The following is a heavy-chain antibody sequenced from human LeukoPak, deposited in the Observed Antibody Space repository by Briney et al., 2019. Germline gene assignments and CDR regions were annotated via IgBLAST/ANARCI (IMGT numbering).Heavy chain of an antibody. J-gene: IGHJ4*02. D-gene: IGHD3-9*01. CDR2: IGGSGGST. CDR1: GFTFSSYA. Sequence: GGSLRLSCAASGFTFSSYAMSWVRQAPGKGLEWVSAIGGSGGSTYYADSVKGRFTISRDNSKNTLYLQMNSLRAEDTAVYYCVRDKESRYFDSWGQGTLVTVSS. V-gene: IGHV3-23*01. CDR3: VRDKESRYFDS.